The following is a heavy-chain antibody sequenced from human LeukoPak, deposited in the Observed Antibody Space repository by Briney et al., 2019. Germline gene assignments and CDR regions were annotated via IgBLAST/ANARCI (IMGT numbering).Heavy chain of an antibody. V-gene: IGHV3-30*03. Sequence: GGSLRLSCAASGFTFSSYGMPWVRQAPGKGLEWVAVISYDGSNKYYADSVKGRFTISRDNAKNSLYLQMNSLRAEDTAVYYCARVAYDSSGYYYDYWGQGTLVTVSS. CDR1: GFTFSSYG. D-gene: IGHD3-22*01. CDR2: ISYDGSNK. CDR3: ARVAYDSSGYYYDY. J-gene: IGHJ4*02.